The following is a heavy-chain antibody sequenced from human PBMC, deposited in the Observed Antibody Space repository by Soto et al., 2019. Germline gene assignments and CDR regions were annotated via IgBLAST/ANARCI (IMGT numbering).Heavy chain of an antibody. D-gene: IGHD1-1*01. CDR3: ARGRYGDY. CDR2: ISAHNGNT. CDR1: GYAFTTYG. V-gene: IGHV1-18*01. J-gene: IGHJ4*02. Sequence: QVHLVQSGAEVKKPGASVKVSCKGSGYAFTTYGITWVRQAPGQGLEWMGWISAHNGNTNYAQKLEGRVTVTRDTSTSTAYMELRSLGSDDTAVYYCARGRYGDYWGQGALVTVSS.